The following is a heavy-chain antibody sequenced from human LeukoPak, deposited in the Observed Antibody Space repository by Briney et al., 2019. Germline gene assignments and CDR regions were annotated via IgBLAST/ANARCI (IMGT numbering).Heavy chain of an antibody. CDR3: ARDLKYYYDSSGYYCDY. D-gene: IGHD3-22*01. CDR2: IKQDGSEK. J-gene: IGHJ4*02. Sequence: PGGSLRLSCAASGFNFSSYWMSWVRQAPGKGLEWVANIKQDGSEKYYVDSVKGRFTISRDNAKNSLYLQMNSLRAEDTAVYYCARDLKYYYDSSGYYCDYWGQGTLVTVSS. CDR1: GFNFSSYW. V-gene: IGHV3-7*01.